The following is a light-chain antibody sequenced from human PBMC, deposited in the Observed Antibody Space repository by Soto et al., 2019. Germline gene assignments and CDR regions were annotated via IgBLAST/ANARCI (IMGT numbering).Light chain of an antibody. CDR1: SSDIGGYNY. CDR3: CSYAGSSTVV. J-gene: IGLJ2*01. CDR2: DVT. Sequence: QSVLTQPRSVSGSPGQSVTISCTGTSSDIGGYNYVSWFQQHPGRAPKLMIYDVTKRPSGVPDRFSASKAGNTASLTISGLQAEDEADYYCCSYAGSSTVVFGGGTKLTVL. V-gene: IGLV2-11*01.